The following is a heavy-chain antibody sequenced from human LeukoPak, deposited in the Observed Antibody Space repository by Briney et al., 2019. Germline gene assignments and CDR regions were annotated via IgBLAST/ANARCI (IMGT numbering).Heavy chain of an antibody. CDR2: IHYTGAT. CDR1: GGSFRGYY. V-gene: IGHV4-34*01. CDR3: ARGVLGPYYFDL. Sequence: SETLSLTCAVYGGSFRGYYWSWIRQPPGKGLEWIGEIHYTGATNYKPSLKSRVTISGDPSKNQVSLRVSSVTAADTAVYYCARGVLGPYYFDLWGRGTLVTVST. J-gene: IGHJ2*01. D-gene: IGHD7-27*01.